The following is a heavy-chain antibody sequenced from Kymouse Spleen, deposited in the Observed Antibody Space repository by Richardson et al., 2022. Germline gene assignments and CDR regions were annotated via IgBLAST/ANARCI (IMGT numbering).Heavy chain of an antibody. CDR1: GGSFSGYY. J-gene: IGHJ4*02. CDR3: ARDNWNDGFDY. CDR2: INHSGST. Sequence: QVQLQQWGAGLLKPSETLSLTCAVYGGSFSGYYWSWIRQPPGKGLEWIGEINHSGSTNYNPSLKSRVTISVDTSKNQFSLKLSSVTAADTAVYYCARDNWNDGFDYWGQGTLVTVSS. V-gene: IGHV4-34*01. D-gene: IGHD1-1*01.